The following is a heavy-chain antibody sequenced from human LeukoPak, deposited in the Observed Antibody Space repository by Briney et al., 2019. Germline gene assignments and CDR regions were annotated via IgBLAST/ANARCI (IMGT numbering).Heavy chain of an antibody. J-gene: IGHJ5*02. CDR2: INHSGST. CDR3: ARGSIAAAGNNWFDP. D-gene: IGHD6-13*01. CDR1: GGSFSGYF. Sequence: PSETLSLTCAVYGGSFSGYFRSWIRQPPGKGPEWIGEINHSGSTNYNPSLKSRVSISVDTSKNQFSLKLSSVTAADTAVYYCARGSIAAAGNNWFDPWGQGTLVTVSS. V-gene: IGHV4-34*01.